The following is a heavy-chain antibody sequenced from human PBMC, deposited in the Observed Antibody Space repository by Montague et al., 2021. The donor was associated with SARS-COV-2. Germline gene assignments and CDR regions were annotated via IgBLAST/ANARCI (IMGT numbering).Heavy chain of an antibody. CDR2: MYYSVST. Sequence: SETLSLTCTVSGGSISSSNYYWGWIRQPPGKGLEWIGNMYYSVSTYYNPSLKSRVTISIDTSKNQFSLKLSSVTAADTAAYYCARDDIVLQGVTKGMDVWGQGTTVTVSS. V-gene: IGHV4-39*07. CDR1: GGSISSSNYY. D-gene: IGHD3-10*01. J-gene: IGHJ6*02. CDR3: ARDDIVLQGVTKGMDV.